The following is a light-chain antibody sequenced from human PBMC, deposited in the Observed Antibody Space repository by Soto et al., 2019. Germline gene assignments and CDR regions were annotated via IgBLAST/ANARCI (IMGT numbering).Light chain of an antibody. CDR1: SSDVGGHIY. V-gene: IGLV2-14*01. CDR3: SSYTSSSTLV. Sequence: QSVLTQPASVSGSPGQSITISCTGTSSDVGGHIYVSWYQQHPGKAPKLMIYDVSNRPSGVSNRFSASKSGSTASLTIPGLQAEDDADYYCSSYTSSSTLVFGTGTKVTVL. J-gene: IGLJ1*01. CDR2: DVS.